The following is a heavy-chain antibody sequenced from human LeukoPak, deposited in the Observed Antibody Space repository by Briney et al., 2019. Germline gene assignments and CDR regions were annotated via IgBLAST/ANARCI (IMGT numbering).Heavy chain of an antibody. CDR1: RFTFSTYA. J-gene: IGHJ6*02. D-gene: IGHD3-10*01. CDR3: ARGKGILLWFGEGPCGMDV. Sequence: GGSLRLSCAASRFTFSTYAMHWVRQAPGKGLEWVALISSDGSNKFYADSVKGRFTISRDNSKNTLYLQMNSLRAEDTAVYYCARGKGILLWFGEGPCGMDVWGQGTTVTVSS. CDR2: ISSDGSNK. V-gene: IGHV3-30*04.